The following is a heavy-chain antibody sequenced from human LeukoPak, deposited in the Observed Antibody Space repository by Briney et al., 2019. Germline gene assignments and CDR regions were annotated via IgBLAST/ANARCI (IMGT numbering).Heavy chain of an antibody. J-gene: IGHJ5*02. V-gene: IGHV4-39*01. CDR1: GGSISSSSYY. CDR2: IYYSGST. D-gene: IGHD6-13*01. CDR3: ASTIAAAGAPYNWFDP. Sequence: PSETLSLTCTVSGGSISSSSYYWRRIRQPPRKGLEWIGSIYYSGSTYYNPSLKSRVTISVDTSKNQFSLKLSSVTAADTAVYYCASTIAAAGAPYNWFDPWGQGTLVTVSS.